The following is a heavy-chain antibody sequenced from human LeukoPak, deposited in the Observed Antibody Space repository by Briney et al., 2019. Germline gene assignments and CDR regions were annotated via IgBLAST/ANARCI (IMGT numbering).Heavy chain of an antibody. CDR3: AREGNPTYYYDSSGYYYVDYFDY. Sequence: GGSLRLSCAASGFTFDDYGMSGVRQAPGKGLEWGCGITWNGGSTGYADPVKGRFTISRDNAKNSMYVEMNSLRAEDTALYYCAREGNPTYYYDSSGYYYVDYFDYWGQGTLVTVSS. D-gene: IGHD3-22*01. CDR1: GFTFDDYG. CDR2: ITWNGGST. J-gene: IGHJ4*02. V-gene: IGHV3-20*04.